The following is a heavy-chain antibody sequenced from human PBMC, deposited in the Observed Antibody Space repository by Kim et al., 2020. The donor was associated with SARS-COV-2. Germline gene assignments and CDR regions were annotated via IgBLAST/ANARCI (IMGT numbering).Heavy chain of an antibody. CDR3: GRGFDY. J-gene: IGHJ4*02. V-gene: IGHV4-4*09. D-gene: IGHD2-15*01. Sequence: ASGSTNDNPTLQSRVTIPVETSKNQFSLKLSSVTAADTAVYYCGRGFDYWGQGTLVTVSS. CDR2: ASGST.